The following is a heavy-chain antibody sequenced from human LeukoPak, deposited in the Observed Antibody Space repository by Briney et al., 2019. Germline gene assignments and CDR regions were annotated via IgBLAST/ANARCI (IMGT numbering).Heavy chain of an antibody. J-gene: IGHJ4*02. CDR2: IQYDGGNK. CDR1: GFTFTSYG. D-gene: IGHD3-10*01. V-gene: IGHV3-30*02. CDR3: ARGQYSGRGGYFDY. Sequence: GGSLRLSCAASGFTFTSYGMHWVRQAPGKGLEWVAFIQYDGGNKYYADSVKGRFTISRDNSNNTLYLQMNSLRAEDTAVYYCARGQYSGRGGYFDYWGQGTLVTVSS.